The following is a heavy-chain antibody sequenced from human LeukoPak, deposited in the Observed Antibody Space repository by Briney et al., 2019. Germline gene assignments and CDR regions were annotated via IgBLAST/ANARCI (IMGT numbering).Heavy chain of an antibody. CDR1: GFTFSDYY. Sequence: GGSLRLSCAASGFTFSDYYMSWIRQAPGKGLEWVSYISSSGSTIYYADSVKGRFTISRDNAKNSLYLQMNSLRAEDTAVYYCATCIAVAGQYYFDYWGQGTLVTVSS. J-gene: IGHJ4*02. CDR2: ISSSGSTI. V-gene: IGHV3-11*04. D-gene: IGHD6-19*01. CDR3: ATCIAVAGQYYFDY.